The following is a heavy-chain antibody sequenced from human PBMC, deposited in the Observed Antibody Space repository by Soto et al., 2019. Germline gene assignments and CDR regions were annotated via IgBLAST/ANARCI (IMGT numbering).Heavy chain of an antibody. J-gene: IGHJ6*03. CDR3: ARAIREDTYYYYYMDV. CDR2: ISSSSSTI. D-gene: IGHD2-15*01. CDR1: GFTFSSYS. V-gene: IGHV3-48*01. Sequence: GGSLRLSCAASGFTFSSYSMNWVRQAPGKGLEWVSYISSSSSTIYYADSVKGRFTISRDNAKNSLYLQMNSLRAEDTAVYYCARAIREDTYYYYYMDVWGKGTTVTVSS.